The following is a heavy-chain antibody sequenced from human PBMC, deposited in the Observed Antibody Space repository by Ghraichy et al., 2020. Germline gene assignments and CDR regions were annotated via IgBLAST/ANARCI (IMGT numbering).Heavy chain of an antibody. CDR2: ISSSSSYI. V-gene: IGHV3-21*01. D-gene: IGHD2-2*01. CDR1: GFTFSSYS. J-gene: IGHJ4*02. Sequence: GESLNISCAASGFTFSSYSMNWVRQAPGKGLEWVSSISSSSSYIYYADSVKGRFTISRDNAKNSLYLQMNSLRAEDTAVYYCARGHGSTSCYGYWGQGTLVTVSS. CDR3: ARGHGSTSCYGY.